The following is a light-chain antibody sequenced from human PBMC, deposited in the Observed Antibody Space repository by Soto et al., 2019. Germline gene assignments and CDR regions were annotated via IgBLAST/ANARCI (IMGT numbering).Light chain of an antibody. V-gene: IGLV3-21*02. Sequence: SYDLTQPPSVSVAPGQTATISCGENNIDSRTVHWYQQKPGQAPLLVVYDNSFRPSGIPNRFSGSNSGNTATLTISRVEAVDEADYYCQGCDNVDDHIYVGG. CDR1: NIDSRT. CDR3: QGCDNVDDHIY. CDR2: DNS. J-gene: IGLJ2*01.